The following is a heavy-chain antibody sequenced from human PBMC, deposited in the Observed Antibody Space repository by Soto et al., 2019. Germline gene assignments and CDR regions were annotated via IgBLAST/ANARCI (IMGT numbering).Heavy chain of an antibody. D-gene: IGHD3-10*01. J-gene: IGHJ6*02. CDR2: IYHSGST. CDR1: GASINNDNW. V-gene: IGHV4-4*02. Sequence: QVQLQESGPGLVKPSGTLSLTCAVSGASINNDNWWSWVRQPPGKGLEWIGEIYHSGSTNYNPSLKSRVTISVDKSKNSLYLQMNSLRAEDTAVYYCARDAPTSRVRGVIIGGLYYYYGMDVWGQGTTVTVSS. CDR3: ARDAPTSRVRGVIIGGLYYYYGMDV.